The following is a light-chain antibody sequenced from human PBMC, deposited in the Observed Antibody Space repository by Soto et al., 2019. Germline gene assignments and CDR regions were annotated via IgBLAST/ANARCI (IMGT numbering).Light chain of an antibody. CDR2: GAS. CDR1: QSVSSN. CDR3: QQYNNWPPWT. Sequence: EIVMTQSPATLSVSPGERATLSCRASQSVSSNLVWYQQKPGQAPRLLIYGASTRATGIPARFSGSGSGTEFTLTISSLQSEDFAVYYCQQYNNWPPWTLGQGAKVDIK. J-gene: IGKJ1*01. V-gene: IGKV3-15*01.